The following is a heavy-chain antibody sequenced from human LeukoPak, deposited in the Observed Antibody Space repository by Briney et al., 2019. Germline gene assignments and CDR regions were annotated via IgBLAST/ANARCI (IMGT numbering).Heavy chain of an antibody. Sequence: SETLSLTCAVPGYSISSGYYWSWIRQPPGKGLEWIGYIYYSGSTNYNPSLKSRVTISVDTSKNQFSLKLSSVTAADTAVYYCAGRHYYYDSSGNPGGFDPWGQGTLVTVSS. CDR2: IYYSGST. CDR3: AGRHYYYDSSGNPGGFDP. V-gene: IGHV4-61*01. J-gene: IGHJ5*02. D-gene: IGHD3-22*01. CDR1: GYSISSGYY.